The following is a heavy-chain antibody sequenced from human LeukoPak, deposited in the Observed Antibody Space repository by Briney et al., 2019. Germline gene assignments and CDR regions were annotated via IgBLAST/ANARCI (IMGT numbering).Heavy chain of an antibody. J-gene: IGHJ3*02. CDR2: ISSSGSTI. CDR3: ARDNYYGSSGYPVNAFDI. Sequence: GGSLRLSCAASGFTFSSYEMNWVRQAPGKGLEWVSYISSSGSTIYYADSVKGRFTISRDNAKNSLYLQMNSLRAEDTAVYYCARDNYYGSSGYPVNAFDIWGQGTMVTVSS. CDR1: GFTFSSYE. D-gene: IGHD3-22*01. V-gene: IGHV3-48*03.